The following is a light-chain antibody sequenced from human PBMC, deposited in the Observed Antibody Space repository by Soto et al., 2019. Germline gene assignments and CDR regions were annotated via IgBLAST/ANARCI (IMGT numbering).Light chain of an antibody. CDR2: AAS. V-gene: IGKV3-20*01. J-gene: IGKJ1*01. CDR1: QRISSNY. CDR3: QDYGSSPQT. Sequence: DIVLTQSPGTLSLSPGERATLSCRASQRISSNYLGWYQQKPGQAPRLLIYAASSRATGIPDRFSGSGSGTDFTLTISRMETEDFAVYYCQDYGSSPQTFGQGTKVDIK.